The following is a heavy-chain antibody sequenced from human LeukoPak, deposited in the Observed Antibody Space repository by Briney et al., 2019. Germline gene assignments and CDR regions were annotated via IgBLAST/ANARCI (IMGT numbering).Heavy chain of an antibody. D-gene: IGHD3-3*02. Sequence: GGTLRLSCVGSGFTFSSYGMSWVRQAPGKGLEWVSGINWNGGSTGYADSVKGRFTISRDNAKNSLYLQMNSLRAEDTALYYCAKDLSALLPGAHNYMDVWGKGTTVTISS. CDR3: AKDLSALLPGAHNYMDV. CDR1: GFTFSSYG. CDR2: INWNGGST. V-gene: IGHV3-20*04. J-gene: IGHJ6*03.